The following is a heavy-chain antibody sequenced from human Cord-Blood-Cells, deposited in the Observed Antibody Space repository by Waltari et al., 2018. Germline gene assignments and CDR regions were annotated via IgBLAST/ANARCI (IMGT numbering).Heavy chain of an antibody. J-gene: IGHJ4*02. CDR2: ISSSSRTI. D-gene: IGHD3-10*01. CDR3: ARSRGYFDY. CDR1: GFTFSSYS. Sequence: EVQLVESGGGLVQPGGSLRLSCAASGFTFSSYSMTWVRQAPGKGLEWVSYISSSSRTIYDADSVKGRFTISRDNAKNSLYLQMNSLGDEDTAVYYCARSRGYFDYWGQGTLVTVSS. V-gene: IGHV3-48*02.